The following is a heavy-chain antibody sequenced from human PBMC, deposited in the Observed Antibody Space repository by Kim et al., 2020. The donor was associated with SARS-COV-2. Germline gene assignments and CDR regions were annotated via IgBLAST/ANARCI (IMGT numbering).Heavy chain of an antibody. CDR1: GFTFSSYA. CDR2: ISGSGGST. Sequence: GGSLRLSCAASGFTFSSYAMSWVRQAPGKGLEWVSAISGSGGSTYYADSVKGRFTISRDNSKNTLYLQMNSLRAEDTAVYYCAKGAPRNYYGSGSDFDYWGQGTLVTVSS. J-gene: IGHJ4*02. CDR3: AKGAPRNYYGSGSDFDY. V-gene: IGHV3-23*01. D-gene: IGHD3-10*01.